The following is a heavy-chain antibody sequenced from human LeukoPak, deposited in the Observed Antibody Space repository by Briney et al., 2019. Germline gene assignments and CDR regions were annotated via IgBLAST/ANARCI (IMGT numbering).Heavy chain of an antibody. D-gene: IGHD3-22*01. Sequence: SETLSLTCAVYGGSFSGYYWSWIRQPPGKGLEWIGEINHSGSTNYNPSLKSRVTISVDTSENQFSLKLSSMTAADTAVYYCARKAMIVVVNWFDPWGQGTLVTVSS. V-gene: IGHV4-34*01. J-gene: IGHJ5*02. CDR2: INHSGST. CDR1: GGSFSGYY. CDR3: ARKAMIVVVNWFDP.